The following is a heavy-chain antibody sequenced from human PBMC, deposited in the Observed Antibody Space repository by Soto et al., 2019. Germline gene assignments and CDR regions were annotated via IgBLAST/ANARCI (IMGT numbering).Heavy chain of an antibody. CDR1: GGTFSTYP. D-gene: IGHD2-2*01. CDR3: ASSRLVEPVVVSTAVTYIGCDP. V-gene: IGHV1-69*01. Sequence: QVQLVQSGAEVKKPGSSVKVSCKTSGGTFSTYPISWVRQAPGQGLAWMGGIIPIFGTANYAQKFQDRLTMTAEDAPSTAYMELSSLRSEDTAVYYCASSRLVEPVVVSTAVTYIGCDPWGQGTLVTASS. J-gene: IGHJ5*02. CDR2: IIPIFGTA.